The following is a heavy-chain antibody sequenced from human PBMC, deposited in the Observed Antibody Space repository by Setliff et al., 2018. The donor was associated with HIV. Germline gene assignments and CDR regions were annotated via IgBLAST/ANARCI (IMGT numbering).Heavy chain of an antibody. V-gene: IGHV1-18*01. CDR3: ARDRTFILEWLSH. Sequence: ASVKVSCKASGYSFTSYGISWMRQAPGQGLEWMGWISAYNGNTNYAQKVQGRVTMTTDTSTSTAYMELRSLRSDDTAVYYCARDRTFILEWLSHWGQGTLVTVSS. D-gene: IGHD3-3*01. J-gene: IGHJ4*02. CDR2: ISAYNGNT. CDR1: GYSFTSYG.